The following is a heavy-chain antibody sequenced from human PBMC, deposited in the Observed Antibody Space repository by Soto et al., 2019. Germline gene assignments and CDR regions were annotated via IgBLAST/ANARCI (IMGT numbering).Heavy chain of an antibody. CDR3: FLQSEDRIRDVRSVSAFLLNRSSDL. D-gene: IGHD3-10*02. J-gene: IGHJ2*01. Sequence: PGKGLEWVSFIYTSGTTYYADSVKGRFTISRDNSKNTLYLQMNSLRAEDTAVYYCFLQSEDRIRDVRSVSAFLLNRSSDL. V-gene: IGHV3-66*02. CDR2: IYTSGTT.